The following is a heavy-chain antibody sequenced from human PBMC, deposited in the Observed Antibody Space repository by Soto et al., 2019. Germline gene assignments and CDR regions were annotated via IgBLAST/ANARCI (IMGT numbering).Heavy chain of an antibody. J-gene: IGHJ4*02. CDR2: ISSSSSYI. V-gene: IGHV3-21*01. CDR1: GFTFSSYS. CDR3: ARESEDLTSNFDY. Sequence: GGSLRLSCAASGFTFSSYSMNWVRQAPGKGLEWVSSISSSSSYIYYADSVKGRFTISRDNAKNSLYLQMNSLRAEDTAVYYCARESEDLTSNFDYWGQGTLVTVSS.